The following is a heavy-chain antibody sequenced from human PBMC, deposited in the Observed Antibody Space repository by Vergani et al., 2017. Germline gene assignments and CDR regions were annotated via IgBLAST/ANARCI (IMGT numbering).Heavy chain of an antibody. J-gene: IGHJ4*02. CDR2: IKQDGSEK. CDR1: GFTFSSYW. V-gene: IGHV3-7*01. CDR3: ARGGFRIVVVPAAMTTFDY. D-gene: IGHD2-2*01. Sequence: EVQLVESGGGLVQPGGSLRLSCAASGFTFSSYWMSWVRQAPGKGLEWVANIKQDGSEKYYVDSVKGRFTISRDNAKNSLYLQMNSLRAEDTAVYYCARGGFRIVVVPAAMTTFDYWGQGTLVTVSS.